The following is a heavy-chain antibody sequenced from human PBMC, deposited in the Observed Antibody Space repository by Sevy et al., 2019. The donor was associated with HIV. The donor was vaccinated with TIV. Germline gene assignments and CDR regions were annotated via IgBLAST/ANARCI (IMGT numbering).Heavy chain of an antibody. CDR3: ARRAGLHSLSPPLYYYGMDV. Sequence: GESLKISCKGSGYSFTSYWIGWVRQMPGKGLEWMGIIYPGDSDTRYSPSFQGQVTISADKSISTAYLQWSSLKASDTAMYYCARRAGLHSLSPPLYYYGMDVWGQGTTVTVSS. J-gene: IGHJ6*02. V-gene: IGHV5-51*01. D-gene: IGHD3-16*01. CDR2: IYPGDSDT. CDR1: GYSFTSYW.